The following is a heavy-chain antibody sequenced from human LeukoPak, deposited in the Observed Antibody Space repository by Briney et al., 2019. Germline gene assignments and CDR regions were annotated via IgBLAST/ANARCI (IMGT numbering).Heavy chain of an antibody. Sequence: ASVKVSCKASGYTFIDYYIHWVRQAPGQGLGWMGWTNPNSGGTNFAQKFQGRVTMTRDTSIRTAYMELRRLTSDDTAVYYCARDGGGLVPVPNEWGQGALVTVSS. V-gene: IGHV1-2*02. CDR3: ARDGGGLVPVPNE. CDR1: GYTFIDYY. CDR2: TNPNSGGT. J-gene: IGHJ4*02. D-gene: IGHD2-8*01.